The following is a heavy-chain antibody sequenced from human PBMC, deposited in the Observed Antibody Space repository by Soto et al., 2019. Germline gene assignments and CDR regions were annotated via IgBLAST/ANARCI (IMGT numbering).Heavy chain of an antibody. CDR2: IIPFANAR. CDR1: GATFISSA. J-gene: IGHJ4*02. Sequence: QVQLVQSGAEVKRPGSSVKVSCKLSGATFISSAMNWLRQAPGLGLEWMGAIIPFANARSYASDFRGRLTIAADESTRTAYLELSNLTSDDAAVYYCARAQPARPIDSWGQGTLVAVSS. D-gene: IGHD6-6*01. CDR3: ARAQPARPIDS. V-gene: IGHV1-69*01.